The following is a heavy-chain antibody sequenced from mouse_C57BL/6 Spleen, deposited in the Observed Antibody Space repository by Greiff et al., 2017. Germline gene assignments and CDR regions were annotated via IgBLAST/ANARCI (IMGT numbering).Heavy chain of an antibody. Sequence: QVQLQQSGPELVKPGASVKISCKASGYAFSSSWLNWVKQRPGKGLEWIGRIYPGDGDTNYTGKFKGKATLTADKTSSTAYMQLSSLKSEDSAVYSCEREKRVICTFGGWGQGPTLTVAS. V-gene: IGHV1-82*01. D-gene: IGHD5-1*01. CDR2: IYPGDGDT. CDR3: EREKRVICTFGG. J-gene: IGHJ2*01. CDR1: GYAFSSSW.